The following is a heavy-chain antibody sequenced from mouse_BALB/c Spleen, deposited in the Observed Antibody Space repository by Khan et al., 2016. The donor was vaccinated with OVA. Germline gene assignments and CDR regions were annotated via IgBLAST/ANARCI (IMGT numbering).Heavy chain of an antibody. CDR1: GYSFTGYF. Sequence: VQLQQSGPELVKPGASVKISCKASGYSFTGYFMNWVMQSHGKSLEWIGRINPHIGETLYNQKFKGKATLTVDEVSRTVHMELRSHASEDSAVYYCARKNSSDFDYWGQGTTLTVSS. J-gene: IGHJ2*01. CDR2: INPHIGET. CDR3: ARKNSSDFDY. D-gene: IGHD1-1*01. V-gene: IGHV1-20*02.